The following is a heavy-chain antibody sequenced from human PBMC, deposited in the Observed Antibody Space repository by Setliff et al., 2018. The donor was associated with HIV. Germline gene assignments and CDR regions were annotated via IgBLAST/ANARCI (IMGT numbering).Heavy chain of an antibody. CDR1: GGSIRSSIYY. D-gene: IGHD6-13*01. Sequence: ETLSLTCTVSGGSIRSSIYYWGWVRQPPGKGLEWIGSIYYSGSTYYNPSLQSRLTISVDTSRNQFSLKLNSVTAADTAVYYCARGEQLVDNWFDPWGQGTLVTVS. CDR3: ARGEQLVDNWFDP. V-gene: IGHV4-39*07. J-gene: IGHJ5*02. CDR2: IYYSGST.